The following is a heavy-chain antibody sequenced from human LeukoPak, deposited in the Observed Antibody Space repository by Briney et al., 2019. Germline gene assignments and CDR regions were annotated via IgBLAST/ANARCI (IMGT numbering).Heavy chain of an antibody. Sequence: GGSLRLSCAASGSTFSSYAMSWVRQAPGKGLEWVSVISGNGGSTSYADSVKGRFTISRDNSKNTLYLQMNSLRVEDTAVYYCAKDRALVRSAYFDYWGQGTLVIVSS. D-gene: IGHD2-21*01. CDR1: GSTFSSYA. CDR2: ISGNGGST. CDR3: AKDRALVRSAYFDY. J-gene: IGHJ4*02. V-gene: IGHV3-23*01.